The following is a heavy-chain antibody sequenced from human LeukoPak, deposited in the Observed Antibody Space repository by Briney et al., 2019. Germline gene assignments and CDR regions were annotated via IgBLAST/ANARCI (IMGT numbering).Heavy chain of an antibody. CDR3: VRVKGSYFDY. CDR2: ISSSGSAI. J-gene: IGHJ4*02. Sequence: GGSLRLSCAASGFPLSIYSINWVRQAPGKGLEWVSYISSSGSAIYYVDSVKGRFTVSRDNAKNSLFLQMNSRRAEDTAVYYCVRVKGSYFDYWGQGALVTVSS. D-gene: IGHD2-15*01. CDR1: GFPLSIYS. V-gene: IGHV3-48*01.